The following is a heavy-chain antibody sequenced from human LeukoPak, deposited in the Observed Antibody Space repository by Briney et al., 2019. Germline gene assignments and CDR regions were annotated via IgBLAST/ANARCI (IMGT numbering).Heavy chain of an antibody. V-gene: IGHV3-23*01. CDR3: AKTSVGYSSGWYRPAGMDV. CDR2: ISGSGGST. J-gene: IGHJ6*02. Sequence: SGGSLRLSCAASGFTFSSYAMSWVRQAPGKGLEWVSAISGSGGSTYYADSVKGRFTISRDNSKNTLYLQMNSLRAEDTAVYYCAKTSVGYSSGWYRPAGMDVWGQGTTVTVSS. D-gene: IGHD6-19*01. CDR1: GFTFSSYA.